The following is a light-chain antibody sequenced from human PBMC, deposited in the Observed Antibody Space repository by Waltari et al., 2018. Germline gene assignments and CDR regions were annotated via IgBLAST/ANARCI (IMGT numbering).Light chain of an antibody. V-gene: IGKV1-39*01. CDR2: AAS. CDR3: QQSYITPQT. CDR1: QTISSF. Sequence: DIQMTQSPSSLSASVGDRVVITCRASQTISSFLNWYQHKAGKAPKLLIYAASSLQRGVPSRFSGSRSGTDFTLTISSLQPEDFATYYCQQSYITPQTFGQGTKVEIK. J-gene: IGKJ1*01.